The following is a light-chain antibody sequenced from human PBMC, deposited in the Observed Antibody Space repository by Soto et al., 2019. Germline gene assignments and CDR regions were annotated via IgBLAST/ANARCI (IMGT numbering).Light chain of an antibody. CDR2: DAS. CDR3: LQYNGYYRT. Sequence: DIQITQSHSTLSASVGDTVTITCRASQTISGWLAWYQQRPGKAPNLLIFDASTLESGVPSRFSGSGSGTTFTLTISSLQSDDFATYYCLQYNGYYRTFGQGTKV. V-gene: IGKV1-5*01. CDR1: QTISGW. J-gene: IGKJ1*01.